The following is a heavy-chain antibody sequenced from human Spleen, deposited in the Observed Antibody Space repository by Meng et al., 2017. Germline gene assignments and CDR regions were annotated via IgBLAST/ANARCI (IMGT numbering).Heavy chain of an antibody. D-gene: IGHD4-23*01. V-gene: IGHV4-31*03. CDR2: IYYSGST. CDR3: ARVAYGGNSYYFDS. Sequence: QGQLQESRPGLVKPSQTPSLTCSVSTGSISSDGYYWSWIRQHPGKGLEWIGYIYYSGSTYYNPSLESRITISVDTSKNQFSLKLTSVTAADTAIYYCARVAYGGNSYYFDSWGQGTLVTVSS. J-gene: IGHJ4*02. CDR1: TGSISSDGYY.